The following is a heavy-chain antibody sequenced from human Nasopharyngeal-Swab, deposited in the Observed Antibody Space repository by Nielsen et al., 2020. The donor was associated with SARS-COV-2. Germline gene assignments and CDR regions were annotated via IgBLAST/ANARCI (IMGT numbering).Heavy chain of an antibody. CDR1: AASVTTYY. D-gene: IGHD2-21*02. Sequence: SETLSLTCTVSAASVTTYYWGWIRQSPGKGLEWIAYITDTGRTQYNPSLETRVTISQDTSRTRFSLRLTSVTAAETAMYYCAGIPYGGGHSSYGWFDLWGQGILVTVSS. J-gene: IGHJ5*02. CDR2: ITDTGRT. CDR3: AGIPYGGGHSSYGWFDL. V-gene: IGHV4-59*02.